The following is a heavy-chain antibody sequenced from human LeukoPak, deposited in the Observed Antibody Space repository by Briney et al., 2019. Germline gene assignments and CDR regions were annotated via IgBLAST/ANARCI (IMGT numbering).Heavy chain of an antibody. Sequence: GESLKISCKASGYRFTNYWIGWVRQMPGKGLEWMGIIYPSDSHTRYSPSFQDQVTISADKSISTAYLQWSSLKASDTAMYYCARQPNPDFDYWGQGTLVTVSS. J-gene: IGHJ4*02. CDR2: IYPSDSHT. CDR1: GYRFTNYW. V-gene: IGHV5-51*01. CDR3: ARQPNPDFDY.